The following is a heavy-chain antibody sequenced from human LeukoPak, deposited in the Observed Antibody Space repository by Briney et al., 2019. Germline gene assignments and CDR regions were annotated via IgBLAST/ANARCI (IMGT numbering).Heavy chain of an antibody. CDR3: AKYGSGSYYNNFDY. D-gene: IGHD3-10*01. CDR1: GFTFSSYA. CDR2: ISGSGGST. V-gene: IGHV3-23*01. Sequence: GGSLRLSCAASGFTFSSYAMCWVRQAPRKGLEWVSAISGSGGSTYYADSVKGRFTISRDNSKNTLYLQMNSLRAEDTAVYYCAKYGSGSYYNNFDYWGQGTLVTVSS. J-gene: IGHJ4*02.